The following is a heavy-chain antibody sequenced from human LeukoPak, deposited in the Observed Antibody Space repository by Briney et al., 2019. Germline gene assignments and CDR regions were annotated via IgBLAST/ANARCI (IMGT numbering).Heavy chain of an antibody. CDR3: ARDSYYYDS. D-gene: IGHD3-22*01. CDR2: IRSNGGNT. Sequence: GGSLRLSCAASGFTFSNYDMHWVRQTPGKGLDYVSAIRSNGGNTYYANFVKGRFIISRDNSKNTLYLQMGSVRVEDMAVYYCARDSYYYDSWGQGTLVTVSS. J-gene: IGHJ4*02. V-gene: IGHV3-64*01. CDR1: GFTFSNYD.